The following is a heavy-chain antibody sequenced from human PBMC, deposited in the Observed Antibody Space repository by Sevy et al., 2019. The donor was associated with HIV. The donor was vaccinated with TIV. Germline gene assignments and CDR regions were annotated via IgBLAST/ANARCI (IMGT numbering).Heavy chain of an antibody. Sequence: GGSLRLSCAASGFTFSSYWMSWVRQAPGKGLEWVATMKEDGSERNYVDSVKGRFTISRDNAKNPLYLQMNSLRPEDTAVYYCARSVLAVAGSYGMDVWGQGTTVTVSS. J-gene: IGHJ6*02. CDR2: MKEDGSER. V-gene: IGHV3-7*01. D-gene: IGHD6-19*01. CDR3: ARSVLAVAGSYGMDV. CDR1: GFTFSSYW.